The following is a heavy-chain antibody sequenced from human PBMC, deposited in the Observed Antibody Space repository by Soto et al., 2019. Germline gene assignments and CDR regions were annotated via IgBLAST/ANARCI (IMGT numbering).Heavy chain of an antibody. Sequence: SASLSLTCTVSGGSISSYYCSWIRQPPGKGLEWIGYIYYSGSTNYNPSLKSRVTISVDTSKNQFSLKLSSVTAADTDVYYCARVGGLVKQLGTYYFDYWGQGTLVTVSS. CDR1: GGSISSYY. CDR3: ARVGGLVKQLGTYYFDY. CDR2: IYYSGST. J-gene: IGHJ4*02. V-gene: IGHV4-59*01. D-gene: IGHD6-13*01.